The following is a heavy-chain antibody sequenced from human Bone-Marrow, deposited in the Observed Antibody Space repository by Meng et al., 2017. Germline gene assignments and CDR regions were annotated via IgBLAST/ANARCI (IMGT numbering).Heavy chain of an antibody. Sequence: GGSLRLSCAASGFTFSSYSMNWVRQAPGKGLEWVSVIYSGGSTYYADSVKGRFTISRHNSKNTLYLQMNSLRAEDTAVYYCARASSDYYDSSGTFDYWGQGTLVTVSS. CDR1: GFTFSSYS. CDR2: IYSGGST. CDR3: ARASSDYYDSSGTFDY. V-gene: IGHV3-53*04. J-gene: IGHJ4*02. D-gene: IGHD3-22*01.